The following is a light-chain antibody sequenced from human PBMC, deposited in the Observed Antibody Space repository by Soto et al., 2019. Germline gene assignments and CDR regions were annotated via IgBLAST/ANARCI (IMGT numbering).Light chain of an antibody. CDR3: SSYTSSSTLYV. V-gene: IGLV2-14*01. CDR2: DVS. Sequence: QSALTQPASVSGSTRQSITISCTRTSSDVGGYNYVSWYQQHPGKAPKLMIYDVSNRPSGVSNRFSGSKSGNTASLTISGLQAEDEADYYCSSYTSSSTLYVFGTGTKVTVL. CDR1: SSDVGGYNY. J-gene: IGLJ1*01.